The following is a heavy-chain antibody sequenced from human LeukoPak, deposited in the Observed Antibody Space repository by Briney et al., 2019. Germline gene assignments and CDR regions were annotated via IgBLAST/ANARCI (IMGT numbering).Heavy chain of an antibody. CDR2: ISSGGDNT. D-gene: IGHD2-2*01. CDR3: AKSHRGHCSTTTCDDEGDY. CDR1: GFSFSNYG. Sequence: PGGSLRLSCAASGFSFSNYGMSWVRQAPGKGLEWVSSISSGGDNTYYADSVRGRFTISRDNSKNTLYLQLNSPRAEDTAVYYCAKSHRGHCSTTTCDDEGDYWGQGTLVTVSS. V-gene: IGHV3-23*01. J-gene: IGHJ4*02.